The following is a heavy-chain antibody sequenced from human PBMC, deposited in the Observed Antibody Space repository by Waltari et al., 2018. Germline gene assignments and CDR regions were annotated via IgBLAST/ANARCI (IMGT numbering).Heavy chain of an antibody. CDR1: GGSISSSSYY. V-gene: IGHV4-39*07. CDR3: ARASSIAARPGGFDY. D-gene: IGHD6-6*01. Sequence: QLQLQESGPGLVKPSETLSLTCTVSGGSISSSSYYWGWIRQPPGKGLEWIGSIYYSGSTYDNPSLKSRVTISVDTSKNQFSLKLGSVTAADTAVYYCARASSIAARPGGFDYWGQGTLVTVSS. CDR2: IYYSGST. J-gene: IGHJ4*02.